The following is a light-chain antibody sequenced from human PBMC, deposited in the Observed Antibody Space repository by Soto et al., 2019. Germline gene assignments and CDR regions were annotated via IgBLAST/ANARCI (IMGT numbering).Light chain of an antibody. V-gene: IGKV1-5*01. CDR3: QQYSSYWT. Sequence: DIQMTQSPSTLSASVGDRVTITCRASQRISSWLAWYQQKPGKAPKLLIYDASSLESGVPSRFSGSGSGTEFTLTISSLQPDDFAAYYCQQYSSYWTFRQGTKVEIK. CDR2: DAS. J-gene: IGKJ1*01. CDR1: QRISSW.